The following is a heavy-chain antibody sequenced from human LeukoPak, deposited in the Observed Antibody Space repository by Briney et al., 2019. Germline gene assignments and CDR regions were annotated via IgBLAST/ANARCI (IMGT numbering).Heavy chain of an antibody. V-gene: IGHV3-53*05. J-gene: IGHJ6*02. CDR1: GFTVSSNY. D-gene: IGHD2-15*01. Sequence: PGGSLRLSCAASGFTVSSNYMSRVRQAPGKGLEWVSVIYSGGSTYYADSVKGRFTISRDNSKNTLYLQMSSLRAEDTAVYFCVRGYSFGPYGMDVWGQGTTVTVSS. CDR2: IYSGGST. CDR3: VRGYSFGPYGMDV.